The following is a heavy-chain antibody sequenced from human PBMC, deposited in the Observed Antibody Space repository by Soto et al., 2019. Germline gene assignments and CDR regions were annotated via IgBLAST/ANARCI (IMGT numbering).Heavy chain of an antibody. D-gene: IGHD3-22*01. Sequence: ASVKVSCKASGYTFTGYYMHWVRQAPGQGLEWMGWINPNSGGTNYAQKFQGRVTMTRDTSISTAYMELSRLRSDDTAVYYCARGRGDSSGYYYLRGQGTLVTVSS. CDR3: ARGRGDSSGYYYL. CDR2: INPNSGGT. J-gene: IGHJ4*02. V-gene: IGHV1-2*02. CDR1: GYTFTGYY.